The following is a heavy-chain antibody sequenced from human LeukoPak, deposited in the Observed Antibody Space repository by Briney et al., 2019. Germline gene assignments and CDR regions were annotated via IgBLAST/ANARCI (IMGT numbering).Heavy chain of an antibody. Sequence: SETLSLTCTVSGGSISSYYWSWIRQPPGKGLEWIGHIYHSGSTNYNPSLKSRVTISADKSKNQFSLNLSSVTAADTAVYHCARHTTYRDYFDYWGQGTLVTVSS. D-gene: IGHD1-26*01. V-gene: IGHV4-59*08. CDR2: IYHSGST. CDR1: GGSISSYY. J-gene: IGHJ4*02. CDR3: ARHTTYRDYFDY.